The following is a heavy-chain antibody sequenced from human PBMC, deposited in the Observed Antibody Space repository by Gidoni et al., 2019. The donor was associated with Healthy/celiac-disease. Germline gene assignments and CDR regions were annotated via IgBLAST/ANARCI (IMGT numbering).Heavy chain of an antibody. CDR1: GGPISSGSYY. Sequence: QVQLQESGPGLVKPSQTLSLTCTVSGGPISSGSYYWRWIRQPAGKGLEWIGRIYTSGSTNYNPSLKSRVTISVDTSKNQFSLKLSSVTAADTAVYYCATVVPVAAEGAEYFQHWGQGTLVTVSS. D-gene: IGHD2-15*01. CDR3: ATVVPVAAEGAEYFQH. J-gene: IGHJ1*01. CDR2: IYTSGST. V-gene: IGHV4-61*02.